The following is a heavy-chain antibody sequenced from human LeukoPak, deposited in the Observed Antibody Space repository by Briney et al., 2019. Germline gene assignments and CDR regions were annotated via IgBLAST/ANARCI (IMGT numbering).Heavy chain of an antibody. CDR1: GFTFSSYE. V-gene: IGHV3-48*03. D-gene: IGHD2-21*01. CDR2: ISSSGTPI. Sequence: PGGSLRLSCAASGFTFSSYEMNWVRQAPGKGLEWVSYISSSGTPIHYADSVKGRFTISRDNAKNSLFLQMNSLRAEDTAVYYCAREKTACGGYCYDSWGQGTLVTVSS. CDR3: AREKTACGGYCYDS. J-gene: IGHJ4*02.